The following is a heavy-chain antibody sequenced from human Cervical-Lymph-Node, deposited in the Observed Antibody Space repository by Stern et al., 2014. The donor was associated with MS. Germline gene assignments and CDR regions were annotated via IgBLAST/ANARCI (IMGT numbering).Heavy chain of an antibody. CDR2: INPNTGGT. CDR1: GSSFSGYY. V-gene: IGHV1-2*06. J-gene: IGHJ3*02. CDR3: AFLGALDAVDI. Sequence: QVQLVQSGTEVKKPGASVKVSCKVSGSSFSGYYMHWVRQAPGQGLEWLGRINPNTGGTNSAQKFQGRVTMTRDTSLNTAYLELVRVTYDDTAIYYCAFLGALDAVDIWGQGTMVTVAS. D-gene: IGHD1-26*01.